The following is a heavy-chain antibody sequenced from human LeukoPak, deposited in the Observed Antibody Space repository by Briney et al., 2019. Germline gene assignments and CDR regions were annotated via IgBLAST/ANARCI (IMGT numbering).Heavy chain of an antibody. Sequence: GGSLRLSCAASGFTFSSYSMNWVRQAPGKGLEWVSSTSSSSSYIYYADSVKGRFTISRDNAKNSLYLQMNSLRAEDTAVYYCARGNDFWSGYITPIEDFDYWGQGTLVTVSS. CDR1: GFTFSSYS. CDR2: TSSSSSYI. J-gene: IGHJ4*02. D-gene: IGHD3-3*01. V-gene: IGHV3-21*01. CDR3: ARGNDFWSGYITPIEDFDY.